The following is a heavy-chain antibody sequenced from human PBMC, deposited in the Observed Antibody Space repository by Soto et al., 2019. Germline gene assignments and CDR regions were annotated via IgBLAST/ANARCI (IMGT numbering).Heavy chain of an antibody. D-gene: IGHD3-16*01. CDR3: ATLTGGAGGRGY. J-gene: IGHJ4*02. CDR2: ITGSP. CDR1: GSSVSSATYH. V-gene: IGHV4-31*03. Sequence: QVQLQESGPGLVEPSQTLSLTCTVSGSSVSSATYHWSWIRQHPGKGLEWIGYITGSPYYNPSLKGRVTISLDTSRNHVSLELSSVTAADTAVYYCATLTGGAGGRGYWGQGTLVTVSS.